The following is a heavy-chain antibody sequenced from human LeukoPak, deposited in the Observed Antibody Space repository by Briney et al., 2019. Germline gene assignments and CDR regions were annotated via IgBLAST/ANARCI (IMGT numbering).Heavy chain of an antibody. CDR3: AKVRRTWIQLWPEFGY. V-gene: IGHV3-23*01. Sequence: PGGSLRLSCAASGFTFSSYAMSWVRQAPGKGLEWVSAISGSGGSTYYADSVKGRFTISRDNSKNTLYLQMNSLRAEDTAVYYCAKVRRTWIQLWPEFGYWGQGTLVTVSS. J-gene: IGHJ4*02. CDR2: ISGSGGST. CDR1: GFTFSSYA. D-gene: IGHD5-18*01.